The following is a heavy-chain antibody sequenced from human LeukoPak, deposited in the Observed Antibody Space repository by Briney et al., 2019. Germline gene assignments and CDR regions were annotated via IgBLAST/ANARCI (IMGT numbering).Heavy chain of an antibody. CDR1: GYTLTELS. Sequence: ASVKVSCKVSGYTLTELSMHWVRQAPGQGLEWMGWINPNSGGTNYAQKFQGWVTMTRDTSISTAYMELSRLRSDDTAVYYCASYCTNGVCPFDYWGQGTLVTVSS. V-gene: IGHV1-2*04. D-gene: IGHD2-8*01. CDR2: INPNSGGT. CDR3: ASYCTNGVCPFDY. J-gene: IGHJ4*02.